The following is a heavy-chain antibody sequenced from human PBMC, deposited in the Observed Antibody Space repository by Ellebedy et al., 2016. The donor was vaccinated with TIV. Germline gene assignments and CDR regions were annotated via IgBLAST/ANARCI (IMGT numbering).Heavy chain of an antibody. CDR2: IKQDESEK. D-gene: IGHD2-8*01. Sequence: GESLKISXAASGFTFSYYWMSWVRQAPGKGLEWVANIKQDESEKYYVGSVKGRFTISRDNAKNSLYLQMNSLRVEDTAVYACVRDKMEGPTLFDDWGQGTLVTVSS. CDR1: GFTFSYYW. J-gene: IGHJ4*02. CDR3: VRDKMEGPTLFDD. V-gene: IGHV3-7*01.